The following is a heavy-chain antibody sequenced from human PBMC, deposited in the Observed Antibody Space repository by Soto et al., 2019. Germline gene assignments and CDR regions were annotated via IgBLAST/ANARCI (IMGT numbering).Heavy chain of an antibody. Sequence: QVQLVQSGAEVKKPGSSVKVSCKSSGGTYSPYTINWVRQAPGQVLEWMGRIIPFLGVTNYGLKFQARVTITANKATNTAYRELRGLRFEDTAVYYCARDWESSVSTWSFGGFWGRGTLVTVSS. V-gene: IGHV1-69*08. CDR1: GGTYSPYT. J-gene: IGHJ4*02. CDR3: ARDWESSVSTWSFGGF. D-gene: IGHD3-16*01. CDR2: IIPFLGVT.